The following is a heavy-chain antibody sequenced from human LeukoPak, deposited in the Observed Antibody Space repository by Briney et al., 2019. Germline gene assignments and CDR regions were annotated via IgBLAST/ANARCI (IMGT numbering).Heavy chain of an antibody. CDR2: ISPSGGST. J-gene: IGHJ5*02. CDR3: ARDNSVRDEAWSFTP. D-gene: IGHD5-24*01. V-gene: IGHV1-46*01. Sequence: GASVKVSCMAFGYTFTSNYMHWVRQAPGQGPEGMGVISPSGGSTTYAQKFQGRVTLTRAMSTSTDYLALSSLRSEDTAVYYCARDNSVRDEAWSFTPRGQGTLVTVSS. CDR1: GYTFTSNY.